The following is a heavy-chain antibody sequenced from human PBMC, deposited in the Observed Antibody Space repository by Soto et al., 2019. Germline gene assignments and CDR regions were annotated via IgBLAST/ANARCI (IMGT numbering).Heavy chain of an antibody. CDR1: GFTFRNYL. Sequence: PGGPLRLSCAAAGFTFRNYLMSWVRQAPGKGLEWVANIKNDGSEKYYVDSVKGRFTISRDNAKSSLSLQMNSLRVEDTAIYYCAREPEGLDYWGPGTLVTVSS. CDR2: IKNDGSEK. J-gene: IGHJ4*02. CDR3: AREPEGLDY. V-gene: IGHV3-7*01.